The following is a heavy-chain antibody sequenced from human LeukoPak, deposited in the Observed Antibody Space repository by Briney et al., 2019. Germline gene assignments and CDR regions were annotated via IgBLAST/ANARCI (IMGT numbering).Heavy chain of an antibody. CDR1: GGSISSGGYY. CDR2: ISGSGGST. D-gene: IGHD6-19*01. J-gene: IGHJ4*02. Sequence: ETLSLTCTVSGGSISSGGYYWSWVRQAPGKGLEWVSAISGSGGSTYYADSVKGRFTISRDNSKNTLYLQMNSLRAEDTAVYYCAKDPHSSGWYPDYWGQGTLVTVSS. CDR3: AKDPHSSGWYPDY. V-gene: IGHV3-23*01.